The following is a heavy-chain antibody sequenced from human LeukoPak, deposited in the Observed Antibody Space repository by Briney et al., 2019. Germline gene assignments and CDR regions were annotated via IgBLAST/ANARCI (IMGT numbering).Heavy chain of an antibody. Sequence: GGSLSLSCAASGFSFSSYTLTWVRQPQGKGLGWVSSIIISGSYIYYADSVKGRFTISRDNAKNSLSLQMNSLRVEDTAVYYCARDFGGYCSSGNCYLGYLDYWGQGTLVTVSS. CDR3: ARDFGGYCSSGNCYLGYLDY. CDR2: IIISGSYI. CDR1: GFSFSSYT. D-gene: IGHD2-2*01. V-gene: IGHV3-21*03. J-gene: IGHJ4*02.